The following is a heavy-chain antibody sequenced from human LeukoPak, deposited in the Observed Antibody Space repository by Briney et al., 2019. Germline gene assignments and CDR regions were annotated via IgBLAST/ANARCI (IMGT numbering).Heavy chain of an antibody. Sequence: VASVKISCKASGYTFTGYYIHWVRQAPGQGLEWMGWISPKRGDTIYAQKFQGRVAMTRDTSISTAYMELNRLRSDDTAVYYCARGGEEYNWFDPWGQGTLVTVSS. V-gene: IGHV1-2*02. CDR1: GYTFTGYY. CDR3: ARGGEEYNWFDP. J-gene: IGHJ5*02. D-gene: IGHD3-16*01. CDR2: ISPKRGDT.